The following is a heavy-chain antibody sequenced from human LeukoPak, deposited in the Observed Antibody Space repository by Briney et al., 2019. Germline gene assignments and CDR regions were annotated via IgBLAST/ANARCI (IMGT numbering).Heavy chain of an antibody. J-gene: IGHJ4*02. V-gene: IGHV3-66*02. Sequence: GGSLRLSCAASGFTVGSNYMSWVRQAPGKGLQWVSFLYSVGTTYYADSVKGRFTISRDDSKNTVYLQMNSLTTEDTAVYYCARALYGSGSYFIVWGQGTLVTVSS. CDR1: GFTVGSNY. CDR3: ARALYGSGSYFIV. CDR2: LYSVGTT. D-gene: IGHD3-10*01.